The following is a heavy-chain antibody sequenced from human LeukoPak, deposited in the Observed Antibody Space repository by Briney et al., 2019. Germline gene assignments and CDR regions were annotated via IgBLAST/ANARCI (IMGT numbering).Heavy chain of an antibody. Sequence: PGGSLRLSCAASGFTFSTNWMSWFRQAPGKGLEWVAHIKPDGSGTYYVDSVKGRFTISRDNAKNSLYLQMNSLRAEDTAVYYCATAVSVAGDSWGQGTLVTVSS. V-gene: IGHV3-7*01. J-gene: IGHJ5*01. CDR1: GFTFSTNW. CDR3: ATAVSVAGDS. CDR2: IKPDGSGT. D-gene: IGHD6-19*01.